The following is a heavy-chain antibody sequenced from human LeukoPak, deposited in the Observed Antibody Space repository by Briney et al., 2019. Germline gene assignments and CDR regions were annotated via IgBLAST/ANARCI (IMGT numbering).Heavy chain of an antibody. D-gene: IGHD5-12*01. CDR1: GFTFSSYW. CDR2: ITSSSSYI. CDR3: ARDKDQYSGYDSGLFDY. Sequence: GGSLRLSCAASGFTFSSYWMHWVRQAPGKGLEWVSSITSSSSYIYYADSVKGRFTISRDNAKNSLYLQMNGLRAEDTALYYCARDKDQYSGYDSGLFDYWGQGTLVTVSS. V-gene: IGHV3-21*01. J-gene: IGHJ4*02.